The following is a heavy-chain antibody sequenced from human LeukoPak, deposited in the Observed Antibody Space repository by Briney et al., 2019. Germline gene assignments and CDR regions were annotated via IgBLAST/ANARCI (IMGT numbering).Heavy chain of an antibody. CDR3: VKAGYGDYSSNI. CDR1: GFTFSSYG. Sequence: GGSLRLSCAASGFTFSSYGMHWVRQAPGKGLEWVSAISGSGGSTYYADSVKGRVTISRDNSKNTLYLQMNSLRAEDTAVYYCVKAGYGDYSSNIWGQGTMVTVSS. J-gene: IGHJ3*02. D-gene: IGHD4-17*01. V-gene: IGHV3-23*01. CDR2: ISGSGGST.